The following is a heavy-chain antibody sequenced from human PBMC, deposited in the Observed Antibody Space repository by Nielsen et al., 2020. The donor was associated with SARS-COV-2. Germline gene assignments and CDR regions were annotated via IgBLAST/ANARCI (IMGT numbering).Heavy chain of an antibody. CDR1: GYTFTGYY. CDR2: INPYSGGI. CDR3: ARARATIFGLVMSYGMDV. V-gene: IGHV1-2*06. Sequence: ASVKVSCKASGYTFTGYYMHWVRQAPGQGLEWMGRINPYSGGINYAQKFQGTVTMTRDASISTVYMELTSDDTAVYYCARARATIFGLVMSYGMDVWGQGTTVAVSS. D-gene: IGHD3/OR15-3a*01. J-gene: IGHJ6*02.